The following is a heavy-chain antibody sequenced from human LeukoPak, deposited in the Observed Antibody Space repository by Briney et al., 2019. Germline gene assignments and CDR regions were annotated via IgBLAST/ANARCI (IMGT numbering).Heavy chain of an antibody. D-gene: IGHD3-10*01. J-gene: IGHJ6*03. V-gene: IGHV4-59*01. CDR2: IYYSGST. Sequence: RSSETLSLTCTVSGGSISSYYWSWLRQPPGKGLEWIGYIYYSGSTNYNPSLKSRVTISVDTSKNQFSLKLSSVTAADTAVYYCARVYGSGSYYNGYYYYYMDVWGKGTTVTISS. CDR1: GGSISSYY. CDR3: ARVYGSGSYYNGYYYYYMDV.